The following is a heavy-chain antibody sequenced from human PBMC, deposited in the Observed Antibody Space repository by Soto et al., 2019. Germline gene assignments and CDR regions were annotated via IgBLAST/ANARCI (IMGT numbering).Heavy chain of an antibody. J-gene: IGHJ4*02. Sequence: PGGSLRLSCAAPGFTFSSYAMSWVRQAPGKGLEWVSAISGSVGSTYYADSVRGRFTISRDNSKNTLYLQMNNRRAEDTAVYYCAKDHLFSGWTSGGYFDYWGQGALVTVYS. D-gene: IGHD6-19*01. CDR1: GFTFSSYA. CDR2: ISGSVGST. V-gene: IGHV3-23*01. CDR3: AKDHLFSGWTSGGYFDY.